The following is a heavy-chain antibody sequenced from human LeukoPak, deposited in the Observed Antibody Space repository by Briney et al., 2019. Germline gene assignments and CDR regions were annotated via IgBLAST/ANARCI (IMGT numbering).Heavy chain of an antibody. CDR2: ISGSSGST. J-gene: IGHJ6*03. D-gene: IGHD3-9*01. Sequence: GGSLRLSCAASGFTFNNFAMSWVRQAPGKGLEWVSAISGSSGSTYYADSVKGRFTISRDNSKNTLYLQMNSLRAEDTAVYYCAKGYDWLLYYMDVWGKGTTVTVSS. CDR3: AKGYDWLLYYMDV. V-gene: IGHV3-23*01. CDR1: GFTFNNFA.